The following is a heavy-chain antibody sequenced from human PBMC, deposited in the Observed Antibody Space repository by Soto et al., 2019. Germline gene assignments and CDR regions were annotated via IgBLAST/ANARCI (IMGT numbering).Heavy chain of an antibody. D-gene: IGHD6-19*01. V-gene: IGHV4-4*02. Sequence: SETLSLTCAVSGGSISSSNWWSWVRQPPGKGLEWIGEIYHSGSPNYNPSPKSRVTISVDKSKNQFSLKLSSVTAADTAVYYCARDGIAVAGTKYTTIDYWGQGTLVTVSS. CDR2: IYHSGSP. CDR3: ARDGIAVAGTKYTTIDY. J-gene: IGHJ4*02. CDR1: GGSISSSNW.